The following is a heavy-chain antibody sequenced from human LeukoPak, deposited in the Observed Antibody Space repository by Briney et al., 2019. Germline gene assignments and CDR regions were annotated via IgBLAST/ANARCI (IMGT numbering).Heavy chain of an antibody. J-gene: IGHJ4*02. D-gene: IGHD3-3*01. CDR3: AREGYDFWSGYRNYFDY. V-gene: IGHV3-48*01. CDR2: ISSSSSTI. CDR1: GFTLSSYS. Sequence: PGGSLRLSCAASGFTLSSYSMNWVRQAPGKGLEWVSYISSSSSTIYYADSVKGRFTISRDNAKNSLYLQMNSLRAEDTAVYYCAREGYDFWSGYRNYFDYWGQGTLVTVSS.